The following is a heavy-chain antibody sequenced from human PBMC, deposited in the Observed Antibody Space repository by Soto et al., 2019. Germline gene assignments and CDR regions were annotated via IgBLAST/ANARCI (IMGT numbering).Heavy chain of an antibody. CDR1: GGTFSSYA. D-gene: IGHD3-22*01. CDR2: IIPIFGTA. Sequence: QVQLVQSGAEVKKPGSSVKVSCKASGGTFSSYAISWVRQAPGQGLEWMGGIIPIFGTANYAQKFRGRVTITADESTSTAYMELSSLRSEDTAVYYCARDAKSDYYDSSGYYWYFDLWGRGTLVTVSS. V-gene: IGHV1-69*01. J-gene: IGHJ2*01. CDR3: ARDAKSDYYDSSGYYWYFDL.